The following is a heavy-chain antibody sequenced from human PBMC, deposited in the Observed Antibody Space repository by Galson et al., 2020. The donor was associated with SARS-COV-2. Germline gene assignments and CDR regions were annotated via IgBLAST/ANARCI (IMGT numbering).Heavy chain of an antibody. CDR1: GGSISSYY. J-gene: IGHJ5*02. D-gene: IGHD6-19*01. Sequence: ETSETLSLTCTVSGGSISSYYWRWIRQPPGKGLEWIGYIYYSGSTNYNPSLKSRVTISVDTSKNQFSLKLSSVTAADTAVYYCARVPTLRFYSSGWYSRWFDPWGQGTLVTVSS. CDR3: ARVPTLRFYSSGWYSRWFDP. CDR2: IYYSGST. V-gene: IGHV4-59*01.